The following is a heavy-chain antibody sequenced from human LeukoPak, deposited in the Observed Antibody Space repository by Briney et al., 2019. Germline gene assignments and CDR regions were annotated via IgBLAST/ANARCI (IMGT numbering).Heavy chain of an antibody. Sequence: SETLSLTCTVSGGSISSYYWSWIRQPPGKGLEWIGYIYYSGSTNYNPSLKSRVTISVDTSKNQFSLKLSSVTAADTAVYYCASFDLVPGLFPHYFDYWGQGTLATVSS. CDR3: ASFDLVPGLFPHYFDY. D-gene: IGHD6-6*01. V-gene: IGHV4-59*01. CDR1: GGSISSYY. CDR2: IYYSGST. J-gene: IGHJ4*02.